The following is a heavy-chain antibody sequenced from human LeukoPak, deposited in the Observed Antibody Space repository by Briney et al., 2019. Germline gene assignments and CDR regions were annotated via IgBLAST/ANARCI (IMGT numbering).Heavy chain of an antibody. J-gene: IGHJ1*01. CDR2: INHSGST. CDR3: AYGYSSGWSSEYFQH. Sequence: SETLSLTCAVYGGSFSGYYWSWIRQPPGKGLEWLGEINHSGSTNYNPSLKSRVTISVDTSKNQFSLKLSSVTAADTAVYYCAYGYSSGWSSEYFQHWGQGTLVTVSS. D-gene: IGHD6-19*01. CDR1: GGSFSGYY. V-gene: IGHV4-34*01.